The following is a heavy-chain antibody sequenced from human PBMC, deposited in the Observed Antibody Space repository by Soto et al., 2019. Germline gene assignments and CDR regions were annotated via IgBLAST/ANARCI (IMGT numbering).Heavy chain of an antibody. D-gene: IGHD3-3*01. V-gene: IGHV4-59*01. CDR1: GGSISSYY. Sequence: SETLSLTCTVSGGSISSYYWSWIRQPPGKGLEWIGYIYYSGSTNYNPSLKSRVTISVDTSKNQFSLKLSSVTAADTAVYYCARGDFWSGSGFDYWGQGTLVTV. CDR2: IYYSGST. CDR3: ARGDFWSGSGFDY. J-gene: IGHJ4*02.